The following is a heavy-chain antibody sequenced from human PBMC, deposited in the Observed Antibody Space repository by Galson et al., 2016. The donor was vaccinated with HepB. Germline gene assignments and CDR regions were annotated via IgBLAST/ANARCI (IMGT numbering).Heavy chain of an antibody. CDR1: GYTFTDYN. CDR3: ATDGAQGYYDTSGYFHSFFDY. V-gene: IGHV1-69-2*01. D-gene: IGHD3-22*01. J-gene: IGHJ4*02. Sequence: VKVSCKVSGYTFTDYNIHWVQQAPGKGLEWVGLVDPEDGKTIYAEKFQGRVTINADTSTDTAYMELSSLRSDDTAVYYCATDGAQGYYDTSGYFHSFFDYWGQGTLVTVSS. CDR2: VDPEDGKT.